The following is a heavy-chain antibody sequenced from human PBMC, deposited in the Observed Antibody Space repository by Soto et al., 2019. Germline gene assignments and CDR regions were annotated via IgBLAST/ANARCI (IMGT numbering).Heavy chain of an antibody. CDR3: AREILVAATDYYGMDV. D-gene: IGHD2-15*01. CDR2: IYYSGST. CDR1: GGSISSYY. Sequence: SETLSLTCTVSGGSISSYYWSWIRQPPGKGLEWIGYIYYSGSTNYNPSLKSRVTISVDTSKNQFSLKLSSVTAADTAVYYCAREILVAATDYYGMDVWGQGTTVTVSS. J-gene: IGHJ6*02. V-gene: IGHV4-59*01.